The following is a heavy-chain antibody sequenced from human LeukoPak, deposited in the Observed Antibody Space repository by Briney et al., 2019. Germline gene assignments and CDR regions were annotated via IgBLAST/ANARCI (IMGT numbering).Heavy chain of an antibody. CDR2: IYSGGST. J-gene: IGHJ3*02. D-gene: IGHD2-2*01. Sequence: PGGSLRLSCAASGFTVRNNYMSWVRQAPGKGLEWVSVIYSGGSTYYTDSVKGRFSISRDESKNTLYLQMNSLRAEDTAVYYCARGGPAAMGDAFDIWGQGTMVTVSS. CDR3: ARGGPAAMGDAFDI. CDR1: GFTVRNNY. V-gene: IGHV3-53*01.